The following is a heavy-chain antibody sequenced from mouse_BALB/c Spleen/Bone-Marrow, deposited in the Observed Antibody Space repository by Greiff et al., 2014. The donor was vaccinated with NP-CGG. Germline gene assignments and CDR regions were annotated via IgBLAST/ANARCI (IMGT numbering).Heavy chain of an antibody. J-gene: IGHJ2*01. D-gene: IGHD2-14*01. CDR2: IDPSDSET. CDR1: GYTFTSYW. CDR3: ARGTYYRYDVGY. Sequence: LVESGAELVRPGASVKLSCKASGYTFTSYWMNWVKQRPGQGLEWIGMIDPSDSETHYNQMFKDKATLTVDKSSSTACMQLSSLTSEDSAVYYCARGTYYRYDVGYWGQGTTLTVSS. V-gene: IGHV1-61*01.